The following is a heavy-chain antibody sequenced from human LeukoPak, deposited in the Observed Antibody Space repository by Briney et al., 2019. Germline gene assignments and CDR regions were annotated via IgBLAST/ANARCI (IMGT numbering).Heavy chain of an antibody. CDR3: AKAGIRGESRLGYFDY. CDR2: ISGDGGST. V-gene: IGHV3-43*02. J-gene: IGHJ4*02. D-gene: IGHD3-10*01. CDR1: GFTFDDYA. Sequence: GGSLRLSCAASGFTFDDYAIHWVRQAPRRGLEWVSFISGDGGSTYYADSVKGRFTISRDNSKNSLYLQMNSLRTEDTAVYYCAKAGIRGESRLGYFDYWGQGTLVTVSS.